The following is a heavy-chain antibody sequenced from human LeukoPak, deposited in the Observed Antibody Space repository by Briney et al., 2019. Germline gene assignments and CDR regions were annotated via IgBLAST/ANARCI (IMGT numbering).Heavy chain of an antibody. D-gene: IGHD1-1*01. CDR1: GGSISSHY. Sequence: SETLSLTCTVSGGSISSHYWSWIRQPPGKGLEWIGYIYYSGSTNYNPSLKSRVTISVDTSKNQFSLKLSSVTAADTAVYYCARGYPRVFDRRLEGGSYYFDYWGQGTLVTVSS. CDR2: IYYSGST. CDR3: ARGYPRVFDRRLEGGSYYFDY. J-gene: IGHJ4*02. V-gene: IGHV4-59*11.